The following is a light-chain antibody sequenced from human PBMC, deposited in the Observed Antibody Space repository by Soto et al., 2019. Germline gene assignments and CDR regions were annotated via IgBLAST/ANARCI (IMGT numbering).Light chain of an antibody. Sequence: QSVLTQPASVSGSPGQSITISCTGTSSDVGAYNYVSWYQQHPGEAPNLVIYDVSNRPSGVSIRFSGSKSGNTASLTISGLQAEDESDYYCSSYTSSKSWIFGGGTKLTVL. V-gene: IGLV2-14*01. CDR2: DVS. CDR1: SSDVGAYNY. CDR3: SSYTSSKSWI. J-gene: IGLJ3*02.